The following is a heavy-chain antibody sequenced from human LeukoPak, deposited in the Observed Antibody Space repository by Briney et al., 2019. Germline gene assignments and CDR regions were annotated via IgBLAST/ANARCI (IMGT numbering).Heavy chain of an antibody. CDR2: MNPNSGNT. Sequence: ASVKVSCKASGYTFTSYDINWVRQATGQGLEWMGWMNPNSGNTGYAQKFQGRVTMTRNTSISTAYMELRSLRSDDTAVYYCARAGYCSSTSCYQDYYYYGMDVWGQGTTVTVSS. CDR3: ARAGYCSSTSCYQDYYYYGMDV. V-gene: IGHV1-8*01. J-gene: IGHJ6*02. CDR1: GYTFTSYD. D-gene: IGHD2-2*01.